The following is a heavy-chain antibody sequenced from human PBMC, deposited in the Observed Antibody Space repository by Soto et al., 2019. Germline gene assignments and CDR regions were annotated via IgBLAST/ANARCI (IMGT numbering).Heavy chain of an antibody. Sequence: QVQLQESGPGLLKPSETLSLPCTVSGGSISSYYWSWIRQPPGKGLEWIGYIYYSGSTNYNPSLKSRVTISVDTSKNPFSLTLSSVTAADTAVYYCARRYGGTFDYWGQGTLVTVSS. V-gene: IGHV4-59*08. J-gene: IGHJ4*02. CDR2: IYYSGST. D-gene: IGHD2-15*01. CDR3: ARRYGGTFDY. CDR1: GGSISSYY.